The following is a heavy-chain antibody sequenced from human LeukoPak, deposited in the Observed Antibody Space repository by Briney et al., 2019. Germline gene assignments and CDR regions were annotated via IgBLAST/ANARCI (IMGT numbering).Heavy chain of an antibody. Sequence: PGGSLRLSCAASGFPFSSYWMTWVRQAPGKGLEGVANIKQDGSEKYYVDSVKGRFTISRDNAKNSLYLQMSSLRAEDTAVYYCARKGWLQYYYYYMDVWGKGTTVTVSS. J-gene: IGHJ6*03. CDR3: ARKGWLQYYYYYMDV. D-gene: IGHD3-9*01. CDR2: IKQDGSEK. V-gene: IGHV3-7*01. CDR1: GFPFSSYW.